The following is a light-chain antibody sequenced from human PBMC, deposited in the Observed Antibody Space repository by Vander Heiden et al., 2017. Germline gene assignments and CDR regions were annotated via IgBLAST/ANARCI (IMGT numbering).Light chain of an antibody. CDR3: QLYGSSPRRT. Sequence: EIVLTQPPGTLSLSPGERATLSCRASQSVSSSYLAWYQQKPGQAPRLLIYGASSRATGIPDRFSGSGSGTDFTLTISRLEPEDFAVYYCQLYGSSPRRTFGQGTKVEIK. J-gene: IGKJ1*01. CDR2: GAS. V-gene: IGKV3-20*01. CDR1: QSVSSSY.